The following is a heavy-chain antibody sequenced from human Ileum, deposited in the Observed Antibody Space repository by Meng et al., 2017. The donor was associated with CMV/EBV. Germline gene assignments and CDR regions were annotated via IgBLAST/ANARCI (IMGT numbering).Heavy chain of an antibody. D-gene: IGHD1-7*01. CDR2: IYYSGST. CDR3: ARQEELWGYFDY. J-gene: IGHJ4*02. V-gene: IGHV4-30-4*08. CDR1: GGSISSGDYY. Sequence: GPGLVNPSHPHSLPCPSPGGSISSGDYYWNWIRQPPGKGLEWIGYIYYSGSTYFNPSLKSRVTISVDTSKNQFSLKLNSVTAADTAVYYCARQEELWGYFDYWGQGTLVTVSS.